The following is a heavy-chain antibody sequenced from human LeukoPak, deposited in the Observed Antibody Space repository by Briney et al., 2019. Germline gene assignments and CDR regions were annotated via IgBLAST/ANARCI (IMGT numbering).Heavy chain of an antibody. D-gene: IGHD2-15*01. CDR2: INPKSGGA. V-gene: IGHV1-2*02. CDR1: GYTFTGYY. Sequence: GASVKVSCKASGYTFTGYYMHWVRQAPGQGLEWMGWINPKSGGANYAQQFQGRVTMTRDTSISTAYMGLSSLRSDDTGVYYCARGQYCSGGSCFFDYWGQGTLVTVSS. CDR3: ARGQYCSGGSCFFDY. J-gene: IGHJ4*02.